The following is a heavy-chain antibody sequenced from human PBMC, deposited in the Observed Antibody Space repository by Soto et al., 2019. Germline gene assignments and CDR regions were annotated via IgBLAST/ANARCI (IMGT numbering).Heavy chain of an antibody. D-gene: IGHD5-12*01. J-gene: IGHJ4*02. CDR3: AKGSRGYTGYVFDY. Sequence: GGSLRLSCAASGFTFNTYGMHWVRQAPGKGLEWVAVISYDGSNKYYADSVKGRLTISRDNSKNTLYLQMNSLRAEDTAVYYCAKGSRGYTGYVFDYWGQGALVTVSS. CDR1: GFTFNTYG. CDR2: ISYDGSNK. V-gene: IGHV3-30*18.